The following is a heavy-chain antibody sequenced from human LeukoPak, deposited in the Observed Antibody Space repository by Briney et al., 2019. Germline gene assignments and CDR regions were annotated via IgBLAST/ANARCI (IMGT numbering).Heavy chain of an antibody. V-gene: IGHV3-21*01. CDR3: ARNGWFGEDL. Sequence: PGGSLRLSCAASGFTFSRYRMNWVRQAPGRGLEWVSSIRSSPSYIYYADSVRGRFTISRDNAKNSLYLQMNRLRAEDTAVYYCARNGWFGEDLGGQGTLVTVSS. J-gene: IGHJ4*02. CDR2: IRSSPSYI. CDR1: GFTFSRYR. D-gene: IGHD3-10*01.